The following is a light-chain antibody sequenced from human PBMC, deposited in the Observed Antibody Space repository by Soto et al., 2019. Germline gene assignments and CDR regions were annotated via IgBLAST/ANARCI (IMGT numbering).Light chain of an antibody. CDR2: LEASGSH. CDR1: SGHSGYS. V-gene: IGLV4-60*02. J-gene: IGLJ2*01. Sequence: QSVLTQSSSASASLGSSVRLTCTLSSGHSGYSIAWHQQQPGKAPRYLMKLEASGSHNKGSGVPDRFSGSSFGADRHLTISNLQYEDEANYYCETWDTHTRVFGGRTQLTVL. CDR3: ETWDTHTRV.